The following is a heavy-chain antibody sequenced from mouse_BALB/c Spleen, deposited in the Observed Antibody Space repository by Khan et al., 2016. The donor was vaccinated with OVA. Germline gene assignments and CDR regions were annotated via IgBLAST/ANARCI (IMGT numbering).Heavy chain of an antibody. CDR3: ARWFDGYSSLYAMDY. CDR1: GFSLTSYG. Sequence: QMQLKQSGHGLVAPSQSLSITCTVSGFSLTSYGVHWVRQPPGKGLEWLVVIWSDGSTNYNSVLKSRLSISKDNSKSQVFLKMNSLQTDDTAIYYCARWFDGYSSLYAMDYWGQGTSVTVSS. V-gene: IGHV2-6*02. CDR2: IWSDGST. D-gene: IGHD2-3*01. J-gene: IGHJ4*01.